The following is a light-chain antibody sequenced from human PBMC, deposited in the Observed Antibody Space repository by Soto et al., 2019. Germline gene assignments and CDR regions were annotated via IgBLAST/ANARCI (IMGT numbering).Light chain of an antibody. CDR2: RNN. Sequence: QSVLTQPTSASGTPGQTVTISCSGSTSNSGRNFVFWYKQLPEAAPTLLIYRNNQRPSGVPDRVSGSKSGTSASLAISGLRSDDEADYYCATWDDSLSGVVFGGGTKLTVL. CDR3: ATWDDSLSGVV. CDR1: TSNSGRNF. V-gene: IGLV1-47*01. J-gene: IGLJ2*01.